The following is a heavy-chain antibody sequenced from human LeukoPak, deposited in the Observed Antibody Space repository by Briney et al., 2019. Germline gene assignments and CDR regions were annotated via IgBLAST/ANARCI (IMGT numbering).Heavy chain of an antibody. V-gene: IGHV4-59*06. CDR1: GGSISSYY. D-gene: IGHD1-14*01. CDR2: IYYSGST. Sequence: SETLSLTCTVSGGSISSYYWSWIRQPPGKGLEWIGYIYYSGSTYYNPSLKSRVTISVDTSKNQFSLKLSSVTAADTAVYYCARAEPRKHYSYYYGMDVWGQGTTVTVSS. CDR3: ARAEPRKHYSYYYGMDV. J-gene: IGHJ6*02.